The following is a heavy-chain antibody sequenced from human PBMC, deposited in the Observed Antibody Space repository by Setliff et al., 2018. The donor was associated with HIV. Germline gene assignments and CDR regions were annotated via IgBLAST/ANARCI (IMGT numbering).Heavy chain of an antibody. CDR2: IYYSGNT. Sequence: PSETLSLTCTVSGGSISSSSYYWGWIRQPPGKGLEWIGTIYYSGNTYYNPSLKSRVTISVDTSKNQISLKLSSATAADTAVYYCASHLPPYSGNFDYWGHGTLVTVSS. D-gene: IGHD1-26*01. CDR1: GGSISSSSYY. V-gene: IGHV4-39*01. CDR3: ASHLPPYSGNFDY. J-gene: IGHJ4*01.